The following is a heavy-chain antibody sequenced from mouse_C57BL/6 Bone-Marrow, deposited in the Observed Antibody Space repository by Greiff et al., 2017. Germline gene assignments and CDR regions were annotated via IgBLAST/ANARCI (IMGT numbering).Heavy chain of an antibody. CDR1: GYTFTSYW. CDR2: INPSNGGT. Sequence: QVQLQQPGTELVKPGASVKLSCKASGYTFTSYWMHWVKQRPGQGLEWIGNINPSNGGTNYNEKFKSKATLTVDKASSTAYMQLSSLTSEDCAVDYCARNLDYYGSSYDFDYWGQGTTLTVSA. D-gene: IGHD1-1*01. CDR3: ARNLDYYGSSYDFDY. J-gene: IGHJ2*01. V-gene: IGHV1-53*01.